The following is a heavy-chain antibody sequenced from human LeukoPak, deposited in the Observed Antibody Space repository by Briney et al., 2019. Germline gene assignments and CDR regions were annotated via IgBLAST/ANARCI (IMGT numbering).Heavy chain of an antibody. Sequence: SQTLSLTCAISGDSVSSNSAAWNWIRQSPSRGLERLGRTYYRSKWYNDYAVSVKSRITINPDTSKNQFSLQLNSVTPGDTAVYYCAREGITMVRGVFDYWGQGTLVTVSS. V-gene: IGHV6-1*01. CDR3: AREGITMVRGVFDY. D-gene: IGHD3-10*01. J-gene: IGHJ4*02. CDR1: GDSVSSNSAA. CDR2: TYYRSKWYN.